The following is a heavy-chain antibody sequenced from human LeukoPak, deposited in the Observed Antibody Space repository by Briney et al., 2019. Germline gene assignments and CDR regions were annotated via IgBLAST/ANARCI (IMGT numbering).Heavy chain of an antibody. CDR3: VRVGFCGGSRCHMHYYYYMDV. Sequence: SETLSLTYPVSGVSIDSSNYYWGWIRQPPGKGLEWIGSIYYSGSTYYNPSLKSRLSISVDTSKNHFSLKLRSVTAADTAVYYCVRVGFCGGSRCHMHYYYYMDVWGNGTTVSVSS. CDR2: IYYSGST. V-gene: IGHV4-39*07. CDR1: GVSIDSSNYY. D-gene: IGHD2-2*03. J-gene: IGHJ6*03.